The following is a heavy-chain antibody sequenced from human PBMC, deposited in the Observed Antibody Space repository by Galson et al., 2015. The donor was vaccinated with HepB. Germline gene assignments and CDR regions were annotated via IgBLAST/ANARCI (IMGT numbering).Heavy chain of an antibody. CDR2: FDPEDGET. V-gene: IGHV1-24*01. D-gene: IGHD4-17*01. Sequence: SVKVSYKVSGYTLTELSMHWVRQAPGKGLEWMGGFDPEDGETIYAQKFQGRVTMTEDTSTDTAYMELSSLRSEDTAVYYCATESTVITPFDYWGQGTLVTVSS. CDR3: ATESTVITPFDY. J-gene: IGHJ4*02. CDR1: GYTLTELS.